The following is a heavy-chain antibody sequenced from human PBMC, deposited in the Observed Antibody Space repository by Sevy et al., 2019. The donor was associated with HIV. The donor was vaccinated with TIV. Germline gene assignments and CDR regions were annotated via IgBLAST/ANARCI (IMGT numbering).Heavy chain of an antibody. J-gene: IGHJ6*02. D-gene: IGHD3-9*01. CDR1: GGSISSNSYY. CDR3: ARRRVNYDILTGGYYGMDV. CDR2: IYYSGST. Sequence: TLSLTCSVSGGSISSNSYYWGWIRQPPGKGLEWIGSIYYSGSTNYNPSLKSRVTISVDTSKNQFSLKLSAVTAADTAVYYCARRRVNYDILTGGYYGMDVWGQGTTVTVS. V-gene: IGHV4-39*01.